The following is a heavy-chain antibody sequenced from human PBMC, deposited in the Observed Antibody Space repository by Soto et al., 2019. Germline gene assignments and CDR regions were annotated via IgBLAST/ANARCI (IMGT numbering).Heavy chain of an antibody. D-gene: IGHD2-2*01. J-gene: IGHJ4*02. CDR3: ARALRTKKDIVVVPAAIRIDY. V-gene: IGHV1-2*02. CDR2: INPNSGGT. Sequence: AAVKVSCKASGYTFTGYYMHWVRQAPGQGLEWMGWINPNSGGTNYAQKFQGRVTMTRDTSISTAYMELSRLRSDDTAVYYCARALRTKKDIVVVPAAIRIDYWGQGTLVTVSS. CDR1: GYTFTGYY.